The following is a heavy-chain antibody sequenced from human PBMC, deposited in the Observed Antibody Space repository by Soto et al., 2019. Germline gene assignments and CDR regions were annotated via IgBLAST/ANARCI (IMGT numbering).Heavy chain of an antibody. D-gene: IGHD5-18*01. Sequence: GGSLRLSCAASGFTFSSYAMSWVHQAPGKGLEWVSGVSGSGGSTYCVDSVKGRFTISRDNSKNTLYLQMNSLRAEDTAVYYCAKDFGYNYGYDAFDIWGQGTMVPVSS. CDR3: AKDFGYNYGYDAFDI. CDR1: GFTFSSYA. CDR2: VSGSGGST. V-gene: IGHV3-23*01. J-gene: IGHJ3*02.